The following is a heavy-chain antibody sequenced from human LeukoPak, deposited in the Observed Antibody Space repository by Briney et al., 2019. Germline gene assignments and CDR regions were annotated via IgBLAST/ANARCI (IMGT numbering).Heavy chain of an antibody. Sequence: RASVKVSCKASGYTFTSYAMNWVRQAPGQGLERMGWINTNTGNPTYAQGFTGRFVFSLDTSVSTAYLQISSLKAEDTAVYYCATTTELYSGSYYVQFDYWGQGTLVTVSS. CDR1: GYTFTSYA. V-gene: IGHV7-4-1*02. CDR3: ATTTELYSGSYYVQFDY. CDR2: INTNTGNP. J-gene: IGHJ4*02. D-gene: IGHD1-26*01.